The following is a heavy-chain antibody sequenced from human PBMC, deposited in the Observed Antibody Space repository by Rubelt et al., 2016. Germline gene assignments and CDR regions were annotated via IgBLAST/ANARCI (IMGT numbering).Heavy chain of an antibody. Sequence: QVQLQQWGAGLLKPSETLSLTCAVYGGSFSGYYWSWIRQPPGKGLEWIGEINHGGSTNYNPSLKSRVTLSADTPKNQFSLGLRSLTAADTAVYYCARHFDFWRGRQDLNYFDKWGQGSLVTVSS. D-gene: IGHD3-3*01. CDR1: GGSFSGYY. V-gene: IGHV4-34*01. CDR2: INHGGST. CDR3: ARHFDFWRGRQDLNYFDK. J-gene: IGHJ4*02.